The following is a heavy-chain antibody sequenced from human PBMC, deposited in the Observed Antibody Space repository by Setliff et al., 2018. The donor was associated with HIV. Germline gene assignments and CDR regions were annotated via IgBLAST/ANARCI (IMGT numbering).Heavy chain of an antibody. CDR1: GGSISAYY. CDR2: IYYSGGT. Sequence: SETLSLTCTVSGGSISAYYWSWIRQPPGKGLEWIGYIYYSGGTTYNPSLKSRVTISVGASKSQFSLNLTSVTVADTAIYYCAGYKQASFDGLDVWGQGTTVTVSS. V-gene: IGHV4-59*01. D-gene: IGHD1-20*01. CDR3: AGYKQASFDGLDV. J-gene: IGHJ6*02.